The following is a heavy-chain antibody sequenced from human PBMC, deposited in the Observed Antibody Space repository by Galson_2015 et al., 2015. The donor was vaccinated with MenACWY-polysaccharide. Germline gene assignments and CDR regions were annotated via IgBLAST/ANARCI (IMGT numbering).Heavy chain of an antibody. CDR2: IFHSGTT. D-gene: IGHD1-26*01. Sequence: ETLSLTCAVSDYSIRSGYFWGWIRQPPGKGLEWIASIFHSGTTYYNPSLKSRVTISVDTSKNQSSLKLSSVTAADTAVYYCARVEKYSGSFYILYWGQGTLVTVSS. J-gene: IGHJ4*02. CDR1: DYSIRSGYF. V-gene: IGHV4-38-2*01. CDR3: ARVEKYSGSFYILY.